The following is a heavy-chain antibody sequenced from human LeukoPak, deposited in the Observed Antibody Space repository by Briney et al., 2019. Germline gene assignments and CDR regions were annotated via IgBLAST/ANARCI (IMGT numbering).Heavy chain of an antibody. CDR3: ARAYSSSWYFNWFDP. J-gene: IGHJ5*02. D-gene: IGHD6-13*01. CDR1: GGSISSYY. V-gene: IGHV4-4*07. CDR2: IHTSGST. Sequence: PSETLSLTCTVSGGSISSYYWSWIRQPAGKGLEWIGRIHTSGSTNYNPSLKSRVTMSVDTSKNQFSLQLTSVTAADTAVYYCARAYSSSWYFNWFDPWGQGTLVTVSS.